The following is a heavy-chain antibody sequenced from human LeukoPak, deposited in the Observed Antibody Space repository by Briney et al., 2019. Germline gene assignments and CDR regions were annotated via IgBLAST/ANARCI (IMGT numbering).Heavy chain of an antibody. CDR1: GFTFSTYW. CDR2: INHDGSDK. J-gene: IGHJ4*02. CDR3: ARVGPYGSGSRDY. V-gene: IGHV3-7*01. Sequence: GGSLRLSCAASGFTFSTYWMSWVRQAPGKGLEWVANINHDGSDKYYVDSMKGRFTISRDNAKNSLYLQMNSLRAEDTAVYYCARVGPYGSGSRDYWGQGTLVTVSS. D-gene: IGHD3-10*01.